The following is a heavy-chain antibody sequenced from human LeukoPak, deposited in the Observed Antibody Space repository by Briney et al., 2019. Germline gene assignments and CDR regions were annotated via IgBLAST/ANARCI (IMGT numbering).Heavy chain of an antibody. Sequence: GGSLRLSCAASGFTFSTYAMNWVRQAPGKGLEWVSSITGSGSSTYYADSVKGRFTISRDNSKNTLYLQVNSLRAEDTAVYYCAKDLGYYDSSGNWGQGTLVTVSS. CDR2: ITGSGSST. D-gene: IGHD3-22*01. CDR1: GFTFSTYA. J-gene: IGHJ4*02. V-gene: IGHV3-23*01. CDR3: AKDLGYYDSSGN.